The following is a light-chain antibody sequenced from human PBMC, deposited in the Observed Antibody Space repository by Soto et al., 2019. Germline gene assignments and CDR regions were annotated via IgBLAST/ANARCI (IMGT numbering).Light chain of an antibody. J-gene: IGKJ1*01. V-gene: IGKV3-20*01. CDR3: QQYGSSPMT. Sequence: EIVLTQSPGTLSLSPGEGATLSCRASQSVSSSYLAWYQQKPGQAPRLLIYTASSRATGIPDRFSGSGSGTDFTLSISRLEPEYFAIYYCQQYGSSPMTFGQGTKVEIK. CDR2: TAS. CDR1: QSVSSSY.